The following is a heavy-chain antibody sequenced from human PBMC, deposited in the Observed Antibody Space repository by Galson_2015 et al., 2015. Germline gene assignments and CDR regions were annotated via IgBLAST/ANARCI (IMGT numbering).Heavy chain of an antibody. CDR1: GGTFSTHA. J-gene: IGHJ4*02. Sequence: SVKVSCKASGGTFSTHAMSWVRQAPGQGLEWMGGITPIFGTANYAQKFQGRVTITADESTSTVYMELRSLRSEDTAVCYCAREGKAAPTNPVDYWGQGTLVTVSS. V-gene: IGHV1-69*13. D-gene: IGHD6-13*01. CDR3: AREGKAAPTNPVDY. CDR2: ITPIFGTA.